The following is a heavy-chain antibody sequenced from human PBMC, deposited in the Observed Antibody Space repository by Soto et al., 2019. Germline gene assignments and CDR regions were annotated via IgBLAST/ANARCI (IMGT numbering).Heavy chain of an antibody. V-gene: IGHV3-30*04. D-gene: IGHD6-19*01. CDR1: GFTFSNFA. CDR2: ISYDGSNQ. J-gene: IGHJ4*02. Sequence: QVQLVESGGGVVQPGTSLTLSCAASGFTFSNFAIHWVRQAPGKGLEWVALISYDGSNQYYADSVQGQFTISRDNSKNTLFLEMSSLRAEDTAVYYCARAPSSGWYGGFDYWGQGTLVTVSS. CDR3: ARAPSSGWYGGFDY.